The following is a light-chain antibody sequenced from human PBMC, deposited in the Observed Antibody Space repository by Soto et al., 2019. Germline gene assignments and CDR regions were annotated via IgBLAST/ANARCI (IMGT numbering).Light chain of an antibody. J-gene: IGKJ4*01. Sequence: DIQLTQSPSFLSASVGDRVTITCRASQGISSYLAWYQQKSGKAPKLLIYAASTLQSGVPSRFSRSGSGTEFTLRISSLQPEDFATYYCQQLNSYPLAFGGGTKVEIK. V-gene: IGKV1-9*01. CDR2: AAS. CDR3: QQLNSYPLA. CDR1: QGISSY.